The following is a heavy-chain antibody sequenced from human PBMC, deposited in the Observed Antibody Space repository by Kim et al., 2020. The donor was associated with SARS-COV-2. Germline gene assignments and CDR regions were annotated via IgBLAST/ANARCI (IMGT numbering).Heavy chain of an antibody. J-gene: IGHJ6*02. D-gene: IGHD2-2*01. Sequence: ASVKVSCKASGYTLTSYDINWVRQATGQGLEWMGWMNPNSGNTGYAQKFQGRVTMTRNTSISTAYMELSSLRSEDTAVYYCARGRLIVVVPAIPYGMDVWGQGTTVTVSS. CDR2: MNPNSGNT. CDR3: ARGRLIVVVPAIPYGMDV. CDR1: GYTLTSYD. V-gene: IGHV1-8*01.